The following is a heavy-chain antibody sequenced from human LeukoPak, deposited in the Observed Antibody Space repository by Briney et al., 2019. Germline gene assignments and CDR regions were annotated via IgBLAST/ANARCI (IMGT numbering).Heavy chain of an antibody. CDR3: ARDSVLDY. CDR1: GFTFSSYL. V-gene: IGHV3-21*06. J-gene: IGHJ4*02. D-gene: IGHD1-14*01. CDR2: ISSSSSFI. Sequence: PGGSLRLSCAASGFTFSSYLMNWVRQAPGKGLEWVSSISSSSSFIFYADSVKGRFTISRDNSKNSLYLQMNSLRAEDTAVYYCARDSVLDYWGQGTLVTVSS.